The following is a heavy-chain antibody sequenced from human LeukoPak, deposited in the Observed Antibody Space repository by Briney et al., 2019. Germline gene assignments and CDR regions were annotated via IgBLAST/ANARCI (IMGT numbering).Heavy chain of an antibody. Sequence: ETLSLTCTVSGGSINSNSYYWGWIRQPPGKGLEWVSVIYSGGGSTYYADSVKGRFTISRDKSKNTLYLQMNSLRAEDTAVYYCARDYYGGNSEVISWHFDLWGRGTLVSVSS. J-gene: IGHJ2*01. D-gene: IGHD4-23*01. CDR3: ARDYYGGNSEVISWHFDL. CDR2: IYSGGGST. CDR1: GGSINSNSYY. V-gene: IGHV3-66*01.